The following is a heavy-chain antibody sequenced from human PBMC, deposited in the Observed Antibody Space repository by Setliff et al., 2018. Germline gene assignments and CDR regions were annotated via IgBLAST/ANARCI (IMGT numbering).Heavy chain of an antibody. Sequence: ETLSLTCTVSGDSISNYYWSWIRQPAGKGLEWIGRIYVTESTKYNPSLKSRVTLSIDTSKNQFSLKLSSVTAADAALYYCAASRAYTGAVEEWFLPKTFDFWGQGSPVTAPQ. J-gene: IGHJ4*02. V-gene: IGHV4-4*07. CDR2: IYVTEST. CDR3: AASRAYTGAVEEWFLPKTFDF. D-gene: IGHD3-10*01. CDR1: GDSISNYY.